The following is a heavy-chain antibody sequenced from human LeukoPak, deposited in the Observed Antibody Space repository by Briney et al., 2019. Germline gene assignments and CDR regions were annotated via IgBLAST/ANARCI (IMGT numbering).Heavy chain of an antibody. CDR1: GYTFTSYA. V-gene: IGHV1-3*01. D-gene: IGHD1-7*01. Sequence: ASVKVSCKASGYTFTSYAMHWVRQATGQRLEWMGWINAGNGNTKYSQNFQGRVTITRDTSASTAYMELRSLRSEDTAVYYCASSREGRVDSETRLVDYWGQGTLVTVSS. CDR3: ASSREGRVDSETRLVDY. J-gene: IGHJ4*02. CDR2: INAGNGNT.